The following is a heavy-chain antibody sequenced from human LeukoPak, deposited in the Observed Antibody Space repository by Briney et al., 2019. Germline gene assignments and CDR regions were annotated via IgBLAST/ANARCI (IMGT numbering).Heavy chain of an antibody. D-gene: IGHD5-18*01. CDR3: ASEHAPVDTALYYFDY. CDR2: IIPIFGTA. CDR1: GGTFSSYA. V-gene: IGHV1-69*05. J-gene: IGHJ4*02. Sequence: ASVKVSCKASGGTFSSYAISWVRQAPGQGLEWMGGIIPIFGTANYAQKFQGRVTITTDESTSTAYMELSSLRSEDTAVYYCASEHAPVDTALYYFDYWGQGTLVTVSS.